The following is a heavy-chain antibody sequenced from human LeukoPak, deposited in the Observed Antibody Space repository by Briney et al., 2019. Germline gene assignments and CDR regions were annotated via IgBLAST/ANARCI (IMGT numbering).Heavy chain of an antibody. V-gene: IGHV4-31*03. Sequence: PSETLSLTCTVSGGSISSGGYYWSWIRQHPGKGLEWSGYIYYSGSTYYNPSLKSRVTISVDTSKNQFSLKLSSVTAADTAVYYCARTDPYYDILTGYSPGRYYFDYWGQGTLVTVSS. J-gene: IGHJ4*02. CDR2: IYYSGST. D-gene: IGHD3-9*01. CDR1: GGSISSGGYY. CDR3: ARTDPYYDILTGYSPGRYYFDY.